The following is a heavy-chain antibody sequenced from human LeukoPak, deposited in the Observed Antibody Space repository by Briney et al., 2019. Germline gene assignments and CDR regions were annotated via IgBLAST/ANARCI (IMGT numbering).Heavy chain of an antibody. V-gene: IGHV1-69*01. D-gene: IGHD2-2*01. J-gene: IGHJ6*02. CDR3: ARGQNIVVVPAALGGMDV. CDR1: GGTFSSYA. CDR2: IIPIFGTA. Sequence: SVKVSCKASGGTFSSYAISWVRQAPGQGLEWMGGIIPIFGTANYAQKFQGRVTITADESTSTAYMELSSLRSDDTAVYYCARGQNIVVVPAALGGMDVWGQGTTVTVSS.